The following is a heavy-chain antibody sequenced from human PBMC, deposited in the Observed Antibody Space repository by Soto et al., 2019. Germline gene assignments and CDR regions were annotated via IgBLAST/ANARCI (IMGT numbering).Heavy chain of an antibody. CDR2: ISGSGGST. CDR1: GFTFSSYA. J-gene: IGHJ4*02. D-gene: IGHD3-10*01. V-gene: IGHV3-23*01. CDR3: AKDRFYGSGSYYTGNLDY. Sequence: EVQLLESGGGLVQPGGALRLSCAASGFTFSSYAMSWVRQAPGKGLEWVSAISGSGGSTYYADSVKGRYTISRENPKNTLDLHMHTLRADDTAVYYCAKDRFYGSGSYYTGNLDYWGRGTVVTVSS.